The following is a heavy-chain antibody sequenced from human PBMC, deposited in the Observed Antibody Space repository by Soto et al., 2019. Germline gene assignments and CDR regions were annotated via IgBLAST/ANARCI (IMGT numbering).Heavy chain of an antibody. Sequence: HPGGSLRLSCVASGFTFSSYEMNWVRQAPGKGLEWVANINQDGGGTYYVDSVEGRFTISRDNAKDSLYLQMNSLRGEDTAVYYCARYFRGSGRYFFDYWGQGTLVTVSS. J-gene: IGHJ4*02. V-gene: IGHV3-7*03. CDR3: ARYFRGSGRYFFDY. CDR1: GFTFSSYE. CDR2: INQDGGGT. D-gene: IGHD6-19*01.